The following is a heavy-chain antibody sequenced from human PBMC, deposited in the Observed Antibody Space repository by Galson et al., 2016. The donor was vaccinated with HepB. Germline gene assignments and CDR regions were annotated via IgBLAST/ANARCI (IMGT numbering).Heavy chain of an antibody. CDR2: TXYRSKWYN. CDR1: GDSVSGNSVA. CDR3: ASFRDYYYGMDV. Sequence: CAISGDSVSGNSVAWNWIRXSPSRGLEWLGRTXYRSKWYNEYAVSVKSRVTITPDTTKNQCSLQLNSVTPEDTAVYYCASFRDYYYGMDVWGQGTTVSVSS. J-gene: IGHJ6*02. V-gene: IGHV6-1*01.